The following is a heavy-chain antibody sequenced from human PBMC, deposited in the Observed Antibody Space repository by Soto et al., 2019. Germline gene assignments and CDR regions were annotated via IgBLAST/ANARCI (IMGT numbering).Heavy chain of an antibody. CDR1: GYDFYTSW. D-gene: IGHD5-12*01. V-gene: IGHV5-51*01. CDR2: IYPGDSDT. J-gene: IGHJ4*02. Sequence: EVELVQSGAEVKKPGESLKIYCKASGYDFYTSWIAWVRQTPGEGLEWMGIIYPGDSDTKYSPSFEGQITISVDKYMSTAYLQWNSLKTSDSAMYYGARRGDVSYDGPGNFDYLVQGTLVTVPS. CDR3: ARRGDVSYDGPGNFDY.